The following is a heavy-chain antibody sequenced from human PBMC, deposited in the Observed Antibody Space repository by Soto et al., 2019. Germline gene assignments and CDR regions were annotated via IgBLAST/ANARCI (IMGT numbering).Heavy chain of an antibody. CDR1: GYRFTSYW. J-gene: IGHJ4*02. CDR3: ARAYFDILTGYYTFASCFDS. CDR2: IYPGDSDT. V-gene: IGHV5-51*01. Sequence: PGASLKISCKGSGYRFTSYWVAWVRQMPGKGLEWMGIIYPGDSDTTYSPSFQGQVTISVDKSISTAYLQWSSLEASDTAIYYCARAYFDILTGYYTFASCFDSWGQGTLVTVSS. D-gene: IGHD3-9*01.